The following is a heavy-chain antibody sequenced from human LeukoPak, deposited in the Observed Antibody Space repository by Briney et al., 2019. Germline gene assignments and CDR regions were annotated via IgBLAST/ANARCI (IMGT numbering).Heavy chain of an antibody. CDR1: GGSISSGSYY. V-gene: IGHV4-61*02. CDR3: ARMKYSSSSRYYYYYMDV. D-gene: IGHD6-6*01. J-gene: IGHJ6*03. CDR2: IYTSGST. Sequence: SETLSLTCTVSGGSISSGSYYWSWLRQPAGKGLEWIGRIYTSGSTNYNPSLKSRVTISVDTSKNQFSLKLSSVTAADTAVYYCARMKYSSSSRYYYYYMDVWGKGTTVTVSS.